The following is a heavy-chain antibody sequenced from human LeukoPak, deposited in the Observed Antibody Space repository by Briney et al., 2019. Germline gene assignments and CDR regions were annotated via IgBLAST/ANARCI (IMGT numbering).Heavy chain of an antibody. CDR2: IIPIFGTA. J-gene: IGHJ4*02. D-gene: IGHD5-24*01. CDR3: AREGRDGYDDY. V-gene: IGHV1-69*05. Sequence: SVKVSCKASGGTFSSYAISWVRQAPGQGLEWMGGIIPIFGTANNAQQFQGRVTITTDESTSTAYMELSRLRSEDTAVYYCAREGRDGYDDYWGQGTLVTVSS. CDR1: GGTFSSYA.